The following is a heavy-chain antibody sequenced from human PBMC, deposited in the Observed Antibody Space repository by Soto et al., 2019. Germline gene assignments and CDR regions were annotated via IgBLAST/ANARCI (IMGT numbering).Heavy chain of an antibody. V-gene: IGHV3-53*01. D-gene: IGHD3-9*01. CDR1: GFTVSSNY. J-gene: IGHJ3*02. CDR2: IYSGGST. CDR3: AKDYSGILSCYSVTRTEEDDAFDI. Sequence: GGSLRLSCAASGFTVSSNYMSWVRQAPGKGLGWVSVIYSGGSTYYADSVKGRFTISRDNSKNSLYLQMNSLRAEDTAVYYCAKDYSGILSCYSVTRTEEDDAFDIWGQGTMVTVSS.